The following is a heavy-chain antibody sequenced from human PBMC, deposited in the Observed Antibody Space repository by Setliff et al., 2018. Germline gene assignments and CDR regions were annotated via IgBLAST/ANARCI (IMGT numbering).Heavy chain of an antibody. D-gene: IGHD7-27*01. V-gene: IGHV4-39*01. J-gene: IGHJ2*01. CDR2: IYYSGST. Sequence: SETLSLTCSVSGGTFSDYYWTWIRQPPGKGLEWIGSIYYSGSTYYNPSLKSRVTISVDTSKNQFSLKLSSVTAADTAVYYCARPPAGLGNWYFDLWGRGTLVTVSS. CDR3: ARPPAGLGNWYFDL. CDR1: GGTFSDYY.